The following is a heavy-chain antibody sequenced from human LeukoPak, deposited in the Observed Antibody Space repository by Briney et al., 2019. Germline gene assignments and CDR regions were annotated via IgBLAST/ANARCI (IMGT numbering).Heavy chain of an antibody. J-gene: IGHJ4*02. V-gene: IGHV3-7*04. Sequence: GGSLRLSCAASGFTFSNYWMTWVRQAPGNGLEWVANIKQGGNEKYYVDSVKGRFTISRDNAKNSLHLQMNSLRSGDTAVYYCARGYGEDYCSAVSCRWYDYWGQGTLVTVSS. CDR3: ARGYGEDYCSAVSCRWYDY. D-gene: IGHD2-15*01. CDR2: IKQGGNEK. CDR1: GFTFSNYW.